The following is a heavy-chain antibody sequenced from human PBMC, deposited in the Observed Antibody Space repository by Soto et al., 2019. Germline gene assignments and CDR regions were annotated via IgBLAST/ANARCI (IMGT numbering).Heavy chain of an antibody. J-gene: IGHJ4*02. CDR2: IYSGAGT. Sequence: PGGSLRVSCAAAGFNVSSTSMNWVRQAPGKGLEWVSVIYSGAGTHYAGSVKGRFTISRDTSKNTLYLQMNSLRVEETAVYYCAREGSGSSTSFDYWGQGTLVTVSS. CDR1: GFNVSSTS. V-gene: IGHV3-66*01. D-gene: IGHD2-2*01. CDR3: AREGSGSSTSFDY.